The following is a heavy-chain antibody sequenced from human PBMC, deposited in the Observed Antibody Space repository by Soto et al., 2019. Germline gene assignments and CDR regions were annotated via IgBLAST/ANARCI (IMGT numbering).Heavy chain of an antibody. CDR2: ISYDGSNK. J-gene: IGHJ2*01. CDR3: ARPRWRDDYNWGYFDL. CDR1: GFTFSSYA. V-gene: IGHV3-30-3*01. D-gene: IGHD4-4*01. Sequence: QVQLVESGGGVVQPGRSLRLSCAASGFTFSSYAMHWVRQAPGKGLEWVAVISYDGSNKYYADSVKGRFTISRDNSKNTLYLQRNGLRAEDTAVYYCARPRWRDDYNWGYFDLWGRGTLVTVSS.